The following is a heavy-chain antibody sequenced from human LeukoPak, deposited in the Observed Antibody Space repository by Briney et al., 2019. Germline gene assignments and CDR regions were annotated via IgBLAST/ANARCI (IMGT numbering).Heavy chain of an antibody. V-gene: IGHV3-30*18. CDR2: ISYDGSNK. J-gene: IGHJ4*02. Sequence: GGSLRLSCAASGFTFSSYGMHWVRQAPGKGLEWVAVISYDGSNKYYADSVKGRFTISRDNSKSTLYLQMNSLRAEDTAVYYCAKDLGFVGLDYWGQGTLVTVSS. CDR1: GFTFSSYG. CDR3: AKDLGFVGLDY. D-gene: IGHD1-26*01.